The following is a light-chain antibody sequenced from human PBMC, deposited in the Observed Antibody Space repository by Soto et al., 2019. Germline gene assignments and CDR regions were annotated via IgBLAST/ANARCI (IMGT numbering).Light chain of an antibody. CDR2: DAS. V-gene: IGKV3-11*01. J-gene: IGKJ4*01. CDR3: QHRSNWPLT. Sequence: EIVLTQSPATLSLSPGERATLSCRASQSISSYLAWYQQKPGQAPRLLIYDASNRATGIPARFSGSGSGTDFTVTISRLEPEDFAVYCCQHRSNWPLTFGGGTKVEIK. CDR1: QSISSY.